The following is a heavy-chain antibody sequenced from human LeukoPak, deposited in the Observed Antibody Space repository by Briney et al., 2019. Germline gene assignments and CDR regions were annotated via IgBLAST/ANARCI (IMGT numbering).Heavy chain of an antibody. CDR2: IIPIFGTA. Sequence: GSSVKVSCKASGGTFSSYAISWVRQAPGQGLEWMGRIIPIFGTANYAQKFQGRVTITTDESTSTAYKELSSLRSEDTAVYYCAREIMASYSGSYYFDYWGQGTLVTVSS. J-gene: IGHJ4*02. D-gene: IGHD1-26*01. V-gene: IGHV1-69*05. CDR3: AREIMASYSGSYYFDY. CDR1: GGTFSSYA.